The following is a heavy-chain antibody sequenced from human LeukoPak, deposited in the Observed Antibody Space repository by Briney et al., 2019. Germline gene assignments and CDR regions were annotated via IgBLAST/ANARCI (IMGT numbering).Heavy chain of an antibody. D-gene: IGHD3-9*01. CDR2: INHSGST. CDR1: GGSFSGYY. V-gene: IGHV4-34*01. Sequence: PSETLSLTCAVYGGSFSGYYWSWIRQPPGKGLEWIGEINHSGSTNYNPSLKSRVTISVDTSKNQFSLKLSSATAADTAVYYCARRLRNYDILTGYRSINWFDPWGQGTLVTVSS. CDR3: ARRLRNYDILTGYRSINWFDP. J-gene: IGHJ5*02.